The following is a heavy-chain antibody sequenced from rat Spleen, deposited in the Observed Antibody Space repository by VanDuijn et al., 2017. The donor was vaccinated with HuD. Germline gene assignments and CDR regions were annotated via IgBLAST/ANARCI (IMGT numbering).Heavy chain of an antibody. CDR2: ISLDGGRN. CDR3: VRQDTSGYSNWFAY. J-gene: IGHJ3*01. Sequence: EVQLVESGGGLVQPGRSMKLSCAASGFTFSDYYMAWVRQAPTKGLEWVATISLDGGRNFYRDSVKGRFTVSRDNAKNTLYLQLDSLRSEDTATYYCVRQDTSGYSNWFAYWGQGTLVTVSS. D-gene: IGHD4-3*01. CDR1: GFTFSDYY. V-gene: IGHV5-25*01.